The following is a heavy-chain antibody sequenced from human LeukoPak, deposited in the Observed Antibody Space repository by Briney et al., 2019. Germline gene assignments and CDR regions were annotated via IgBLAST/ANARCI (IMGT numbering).Heavy chain of an antibody. CDR3: ARDRYSSGWTFFDY. CDR2: ISSSGSTI. D-gene: IGHD6-19*01. J-gene: IGHJ4*02. V-gene: IGHV3-48*03. CDR1: GFTFSSYE. Sequence: PGGSLRLSCAASGFTFSSYEMNWVRQAPGKGLEWVSYISSSGSTIYYADSVKGRFTISRDNAKNSLYLQMNSLRAEDTAVYYCARDRYSSGWTFFDYWGQGTLVTVSS.